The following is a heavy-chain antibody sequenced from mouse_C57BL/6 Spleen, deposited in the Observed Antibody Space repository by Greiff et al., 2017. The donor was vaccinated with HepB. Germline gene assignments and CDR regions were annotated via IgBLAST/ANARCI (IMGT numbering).Heavy chain of an antibody. V-gene: IGHV1-69*01. Sequence: VQLQQPGAELVMPGASVKLSCKASGYTFTSYWMHWVKQRPGQGLEWIGEIDPSDSYTNYNQKFKGKSTLTVDKSSSTAYMQLSSLTSEDSAVYYCARGDDYYGSSYKYFDVWGTGTTVTVSS. CDR1: GYTFTSYW. D-gene: IGHD1-1*01. CDR2: IDPSDSYT. CDR3: ARGDDYYGSSYKYFDV. J-gene: IGHJ1*03.